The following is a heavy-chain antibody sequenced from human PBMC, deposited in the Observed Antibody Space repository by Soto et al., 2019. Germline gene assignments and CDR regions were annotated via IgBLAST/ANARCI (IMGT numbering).Heavy chain of an antibody. J-gene: IGHJ3*02. V-gene: IGHV3-33*01. D-gene: IGHD3-3*02. CDR1: GFPFSFYG. CDR3: ARDDAFDNENGFDM. Sequence: GGSLRLSCAVSGFPFSFYGFHWVRQSPGKGLEWLGVIVSDGSAIYHADSLEGRFFISRDNSKDILYLQMNSLRVEDTAVYYCARDDAFDNENGFDMWGNGTRVTVS. CDR2: IVSDGSAI.